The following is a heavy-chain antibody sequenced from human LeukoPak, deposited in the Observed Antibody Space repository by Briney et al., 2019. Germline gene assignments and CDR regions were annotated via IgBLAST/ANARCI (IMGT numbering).Heavy chain of an antibody. D-gene: IGHD2-21*01. CDR2: IVISGGTT. CDR1: GFNVSDYY. Sequence: PGESLRLSCAASGFNVSDYYMSWIRQSPGKGLEWVSHIVISGGTTYYTDSVKGRFTISRDTARNSVYLQMNSLRAEDTAVYYCARDGGENSWEGYLDVWGQGALVTVSS. V-gene: IGHV3-11*04. J-gene: IGHJ4*02. CDR3: ARDGGENSWEGYLDV.